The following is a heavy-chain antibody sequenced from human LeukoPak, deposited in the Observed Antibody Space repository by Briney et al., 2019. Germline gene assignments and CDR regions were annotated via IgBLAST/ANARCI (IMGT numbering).Heavy chain of an antibody. J-gene: IGHJ4*02. D-gene: IGHD5-12*01. CDR2: ISAYNGNT. CDR1: GYTFTSYG. CDR3: ARVRRGYSGYLR. Sequence: GASVKVSCKASGYTFTSYGISWVRQAPGQGLEWMGWISAYNGNTNYAQKFQGRVTMTRNTSISTAYMELSSLRSEDTAVYYCARVRRGYSGYLRWGQGTLVTVSS. V-gene: IGHV1-18*01.